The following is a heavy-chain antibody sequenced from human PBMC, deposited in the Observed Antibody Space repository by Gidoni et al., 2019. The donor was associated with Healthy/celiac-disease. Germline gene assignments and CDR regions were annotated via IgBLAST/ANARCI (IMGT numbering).Heavy chain of an antibody. CDR3: AKGATVTTFEYFQH. Sequence: EVQLLESGGGLVQPGGSLRLPCAAPGFPFSSYAMRWVRQAPGKGLEWVSAISGSGGSTYYADSVKGRFTISRDNSKNTLYLQMNSLRAEDTAVYYCAKGATVTTFEYFQHWGQGTLVTVSS. V-gene: IGHV3-23*01. CDR2: ISGSGGST. D-gene: IGHD4-17*01. CDR1: GFPFSSYA. J-gene: IGHJ1*01.